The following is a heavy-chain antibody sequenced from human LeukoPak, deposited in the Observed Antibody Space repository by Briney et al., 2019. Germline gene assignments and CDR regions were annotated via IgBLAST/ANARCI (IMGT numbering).Heavy chain of an antibody. CDR1: GGSISSSSYH. CDR2: ISGSGGST. D-gene: IGHD2-15*01. V-gene: IGHV3-23*01. Sequence: ETLSLTCTVSGGSISSSSYHWGWIRQSPGKGLEWVSAISGSGGSTYYADSVKGRFTISRDNSKNTLYLQMNSLRAEDTAVYYCAKAGAVVVVAAKYFDYWGRGTLVTVSS. CDR3: AKAGAVVVVAAKYFDY. J-gene: IGHJ4*02.